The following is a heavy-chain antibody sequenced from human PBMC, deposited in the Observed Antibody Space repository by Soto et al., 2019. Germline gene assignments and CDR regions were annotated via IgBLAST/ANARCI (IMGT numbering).Heavy chain of an antibody. Sequence: QVQLQQWGAGLLKPSETLSLRCVVNSGSFSGYYWTWIRQTPGKGLEWIGEISHSGSTNYNPSLMSRVTMPAVTSKKQFSLRLSSVTAADTALYFCARGYESSRRYLPLLDYWGQGTLVTVSS. D-gene: IGHD3-22*01. V-gene: IGHV4-34*01. CDR3: ARGYESSRRYLPLLDY. CDR2: ISHSGST. CDR1: SGSFSGYY. J-gene: IGHJ4*02.